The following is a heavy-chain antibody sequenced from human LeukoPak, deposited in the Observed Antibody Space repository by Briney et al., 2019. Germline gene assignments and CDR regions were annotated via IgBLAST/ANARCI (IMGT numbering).Heavy chain of an antibody. D-gene: IGHD3-22*01. Sequence: GGSLRLSCAASGFTFSSYSMNWVRQAPGKGLEWVSSISSCSSYIYYADSVKGRFTISRDNAKNSLYLQMNSLRAEDTAVYYCARYYDSLDYWGQGTLVTVSS. J-gene: IGHJ4*02. V-gene: IGHV3-21*01. CDR2: ISSCSSYI. CDR3: ARYYDSLDY. CDR1: GFTFSSYS.